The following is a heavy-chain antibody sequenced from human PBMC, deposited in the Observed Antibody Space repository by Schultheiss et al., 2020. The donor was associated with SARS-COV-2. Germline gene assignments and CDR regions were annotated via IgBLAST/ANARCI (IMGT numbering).Heavy chain of an antibody. CDR1: GYTFTGYY. V-gene: IGHV1-2*06. CDR2: INPNSGGT. J-gene: IGHJ6*02. CDR3: AREDIVVVPAAMGYYYYYYGMDV. Sequence: ASVKVSCKASGYTFTGYYMHWVRQAPGQGLEWMGRINPNSGGTNYAQKFQGRVTMTRDTSISTAYMELSRLRSEDTAVYYCAREDIVVVPAAMGYYYYYYGMDVWGQGTTVTVSS. D-gene: IGHD2-2*01.